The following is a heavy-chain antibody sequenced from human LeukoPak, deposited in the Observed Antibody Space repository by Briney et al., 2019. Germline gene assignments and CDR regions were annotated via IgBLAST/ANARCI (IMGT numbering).Heavy chain of an antibody. CDR1: GGTFSSYA. J-gene: IGHJ4*02. D-gene: IGHD5-18*01. CDR2: IIPIFGTA. Sequence: ASVKVSCKASGGTFSSYAISWVRQAPGQGLEWMGGIIPIFGTANYAQKFQGRVTITADESTSAAYMELSSLRSEDTAVYYCARGYSYGYFAYWGQGTLVTVSS. CDR3: ARGYSYGYFAY. V-gene: IGHV1-69*13.